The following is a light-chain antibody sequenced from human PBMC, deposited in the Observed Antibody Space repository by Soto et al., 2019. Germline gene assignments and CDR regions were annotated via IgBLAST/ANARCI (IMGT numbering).Light chain of an antibody. CDR1: QSVSNY. CDR2: AAS. CDR3: QQDLRPPLT. Sequence: DIQMTQSPSSLSASVGDRVTITCRASQSVSNYLNWYQQKPGKAPTLLIYAASTLQSGVPSRISGSGSGTDFTLTISSLQPEDFATYYCQQDLRPPLTFGPGTKVDSK. J-gene: IGKJ3*01. V-gene: IGKV1-39*01.